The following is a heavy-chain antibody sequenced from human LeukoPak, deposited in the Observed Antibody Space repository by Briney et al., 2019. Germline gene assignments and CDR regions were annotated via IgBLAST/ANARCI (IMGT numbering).Heavy chain of an antibody. Sequence: SVKVSCKTSGGTFLSHTFSWVRQAPGHGLEWIGKITPVIETAKYAQTFQGRVSIYTDRDTTTVYMDLGGLRPDDTAGYYCTRVNLRGSNYNWFDPWGQGTRVIVSS. CDR1: GGTFLSHT. CDR3: TRVNLRGSNYNWFDP. V-gene: IGHV1-69*08. J-gene: IGHJ5*02. CDR2: ITPVIETA. D-gene: IGHD3-10*01.